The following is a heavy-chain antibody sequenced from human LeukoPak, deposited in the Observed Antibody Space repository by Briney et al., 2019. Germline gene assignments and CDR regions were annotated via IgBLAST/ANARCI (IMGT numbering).Heavy chain of an antibody. CDR3: ARLIAADPQLDY. Sequence: SQTLSLTCTVSGGSITGGGFYWSWIRQPPGKGLEWIGYIHQSGDTYQNPSLRGRVTVSLDRSKNEFYLKLNSVAAADTAVYYCARLIAADPQLDYWGQGTLVTVSS. D-gene: IGHD6-25*01. CDR2: IHQSGDT. J-gene: IGHJ4*02. V-gene: IGHV4-30-2*01. CDR1: GGSITGGGFY.